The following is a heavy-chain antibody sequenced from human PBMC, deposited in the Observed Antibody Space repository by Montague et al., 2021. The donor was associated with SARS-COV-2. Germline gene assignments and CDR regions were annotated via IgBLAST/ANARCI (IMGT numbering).Heavy chain of an antibody. CDR2: IYYSGST. V-gene: IGHV4-59*01. Sequence: SETLSLTCTVSGGSISSYYWSWIRQPPGKGLEWIGYIYYSGSTNYNPSLKSRVTISVDTSNTQFSLKLSSVTAAVTAVYYCARVFPRWLTFDRYFDYWGQGTLVTVSS. J-gene: IGHJ4*02. CDR1: GGSISSYY. CDR3: ARVFPRWLTFDRYFDY. D-gene: IGHD5-24*01.